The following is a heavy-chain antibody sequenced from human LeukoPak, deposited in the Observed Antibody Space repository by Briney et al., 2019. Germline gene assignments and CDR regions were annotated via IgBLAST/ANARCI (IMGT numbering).Heavy chain of an antibody. Sequence: GGSLRLSCAASGFTFSDYYMSWIRQAPGKGLEWVSYISSSSTNTIYADSVKGRFTISRDNAKNSLYLQMNSLRAEDTAVYYCARDPDYDFWSGSGHFDYWGQGTLVTVSS. CDR1: GFTFSDYY. CDR3: ARDPDYDFWSGSGHFDY. CDR2: ISSSSTNT. D-gene: IGHD3-3*01. V-gene: IGHV3-11*05. J-gene: IGHJ4*02.